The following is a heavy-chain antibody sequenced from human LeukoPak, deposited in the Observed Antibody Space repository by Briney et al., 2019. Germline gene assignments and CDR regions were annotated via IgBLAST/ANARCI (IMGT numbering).Heavy chain of an antibody. CDR1: GGSISSSRYY. Sequence: PSETLSHTGTVPGGSISSSRYYWGWIRQPPGKGLEWIGSIYYSGSTYYNPTLKSRVTISVDRSKNQFSLKLISVTAADTAVYNCARHIGTLAAAGFDYWGQGTPVTVSS. J-gene: IGHJ4*02. D-gene: IGHD6-13*01. CDR2: IYYSGST. CDR3: ARHIGTLAAAGFDY. V-gene: IGHV4-39*01.